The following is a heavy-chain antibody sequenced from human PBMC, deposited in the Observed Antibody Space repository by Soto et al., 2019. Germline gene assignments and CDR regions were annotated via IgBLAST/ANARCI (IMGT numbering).Heavy chain of an antibody. J-gene: IGHJ4*02. CDR1: GFTFSDYN. D-gene: IGHD3-22*01. CDR2: ISGRSNTI. Sequence: GGSLRLSCVASGFTFSDYNMNWVRQAPGKGLEWVSFISGRSNTIYYADSVKGRFTISRDNAKNSLYLLMNSLRAEDTAVYYCTREGDGSGFFSDFWDQGALVTVSS. V-gene: IGHV3-48*01. CDR3: TREGDGSGFFSDF.